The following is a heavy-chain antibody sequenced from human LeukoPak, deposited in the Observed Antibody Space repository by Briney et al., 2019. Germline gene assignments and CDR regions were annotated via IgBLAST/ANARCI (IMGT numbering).Heavy chain of an antibody. D-gene: IGHD6-6*01. V-gene: IGHV3-74*01. Sequence: GGSLRLSGTASGFSFSGHWMHWARQLPGKGLVWVSRISPTGSTTSYADSVKGRFTVSRDNAKNTLYLQVNNLRAEDTAVYYCARGPNSNWSGLDFWGQGTLLTVSS. J-gene: IGHJ4*02. CDR3: ARGPNSNWSGLDF. CDR2: ISPTGSTT. CDR1: GFSFSGHW.